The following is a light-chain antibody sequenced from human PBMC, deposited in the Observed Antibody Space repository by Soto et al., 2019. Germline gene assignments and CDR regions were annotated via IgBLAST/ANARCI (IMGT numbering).Light chain of an antibody. J-gene: IGKJ1*01. Sequence: DIQMTQSPSTLSASVGDTVTITCRASQIISSWLAWYQQKPGKAPKLLIYKASSLESGVPSRFSGSGSGTEFTLTISSLQPDDFATYYCQQYNSIGWTFGQGTKVEIK. V-gene: IGKV1-5*03. CDR3: QQYNSIGWT. CDR1: QIISSW. CDR2: KAS.